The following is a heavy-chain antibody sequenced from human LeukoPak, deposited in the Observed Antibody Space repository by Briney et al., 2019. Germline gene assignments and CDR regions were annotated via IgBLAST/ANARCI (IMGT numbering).Heavy chain of an antibody. CDR2: IYHSGST. CDR1: GYSISSGYY. D-gene: IGHD6-19*01. Sequence: KPSETLSLTCSVSGYSISSGYYWGWIRQSPGKGLEWIGSIYHSGSTYYNPSLKSRVSISVDTSKNQFSLKLSSVTAADTAVYYCARDRIAVSDPPNWFDPWGQGTLVIVSS. CDR3: ARDRIAVSDPPNWFDP. V-gene: IGHV4-38-2*02. J-gene: IGHJ5*02.